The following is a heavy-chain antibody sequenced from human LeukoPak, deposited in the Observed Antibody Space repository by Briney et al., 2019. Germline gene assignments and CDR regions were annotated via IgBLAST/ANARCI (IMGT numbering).Heavy chain of an antibody. CDR3: ARDRFRITMVRGVIGY. Sequence: GGSLRLSCAASGFTFSDYYMSWIRQAPGKGLEWVSYISSSGSTIYYADSVKGRFTISRDNAKNSLHLQMNSLRAEDTAVYYCARDRFRITMVRGVIGYWGQGTLVTVSS. V-gene: IGHV3-11*01. J-gene: IGHJ4*02. D-gene: IGHD3-10*01. CDR1: GFTFSDYY. CDR2: ISSSGSTI.